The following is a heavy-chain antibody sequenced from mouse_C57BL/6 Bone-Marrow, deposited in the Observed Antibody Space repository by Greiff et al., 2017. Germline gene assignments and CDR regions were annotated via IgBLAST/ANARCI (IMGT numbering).Heavy chain of an antibody. V-gene: IGHV1-26*01. D-gene: IGHD1-1*02. CDR2: INPNNGGT. CDR1: GYTFTDYY. CDR3: ARYGGVADWYFDV. Sequence: VQLQQSGPELVKPGASVKISCKASGYTFTDYYMTWVKQSHGQSLEWIGDINPNNGGTSYNQKFKGKATLTVDKSSSTAYMELRSLTSEDSAVYYCARYGGVADWYFDVWGTGTTVTVSS. J-gene: IGHJ1*03.